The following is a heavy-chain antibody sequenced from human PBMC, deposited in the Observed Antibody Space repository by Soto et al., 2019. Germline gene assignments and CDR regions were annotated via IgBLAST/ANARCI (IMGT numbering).Heavy chain of an antibody. Sequence: EVQLVESGGGLVQPGGSLRLSCAASGFTFSRYSMNWVRQAPGKGLEWVSYISSSSSTIYYADSVKGRFTISRDNAKNSLYLQMNSLRDEDTAVYYCARGFYGDYLNAFDIWGQGTMVTVSS. CDR1: GFTFSRYS. D-gene: IGHD4-17*01. CDR3: ARGFYGDYLNAFDI. J-gene: IGHJ3*02. CDR2: ISSSSSTI. V-gene: IGHV3-48*02.